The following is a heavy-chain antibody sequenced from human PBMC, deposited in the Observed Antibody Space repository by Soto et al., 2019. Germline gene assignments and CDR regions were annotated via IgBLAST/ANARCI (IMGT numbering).Heavy chain of an antibody. Sequence: ASVKVSCKASGYTFTSYGISWVRQAPGQGLEWMGWISAYNGNTNYAQKLQGRVTMTTDTSTSTAYMELRSLRSDDTAVYYCASQGGDIVLVPAAHGHYYGMDVWGQGTTVTVS. CDR3: ASQGGDIVLVPAAHGHYYGMDV. V-gene: IGHV1-18*01. CDR2: ISAYNGNT. D-gene: IGHD2-2*01. J-gene: IGHJ6*02. CDR1: GYTFTSYG.